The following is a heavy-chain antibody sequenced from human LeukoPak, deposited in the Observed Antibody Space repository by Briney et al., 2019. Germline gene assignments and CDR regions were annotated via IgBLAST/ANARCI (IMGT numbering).Heavy chain of an antibody. CDR2: IIPIFGTA. D-gene: IGHD1-14*01. CDR3: ATGRNLPLN. Sequence: VASVKVSCKASGGTFSSYAISWVRQAPGQGLEWMGGIIPIFGTANYAQKFQGRVTMTEDTSTDTAYMELSSLRSEDTAVYYCATGRNLPLNWGQGTLVTVSS. CDR1: GGTFSSYA. J-gene: IGHJ4*02. V-gene: IGHV1-69*06.